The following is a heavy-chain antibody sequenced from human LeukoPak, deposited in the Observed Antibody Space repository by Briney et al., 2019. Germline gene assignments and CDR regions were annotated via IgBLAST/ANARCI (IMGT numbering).Heavy chain of an antibody. CDR2: IIPIFGTA. V-gene: IGHV1-69*01. CDR3: ARSGYCSGGSCRNWFDP. D-gene: IGHD2-15*01. J-gene: IGHJ5*02. Sequence: SVKVSCKASGGTFSSDAISCVRQAPGQGLEWMGGIIPIFGTANYAQKFQGRVTITADESTSTAYMELSSLRSEDTAVYYCARSGYCSGGSCRNWFDPWGQGTLVTVSS. CDR1: GGTFSSDA.